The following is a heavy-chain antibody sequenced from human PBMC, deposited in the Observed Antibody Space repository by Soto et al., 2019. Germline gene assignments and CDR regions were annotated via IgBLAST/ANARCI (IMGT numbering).Heavy chain of an antibody. J-gene: IGHJ4*02. D-gene: IGHD3-22*01. CDR1: GFTFSSYW. CDR3: AKDLTHHLYYYDSSGYQFW. Sequence: GGSLRLSCAASGFTFSSYWMSWVRQAPGKGLEWVANIKQDGSEKYYADSVKGRFTISRDNSKNTLYLQMNSLRAEDTAVYYCAKDLTHHLYYYDSSGYQFWWGQGTLVTVSS. CDR2: IKQDGSEK. V-gene: IGHV3-7*03.